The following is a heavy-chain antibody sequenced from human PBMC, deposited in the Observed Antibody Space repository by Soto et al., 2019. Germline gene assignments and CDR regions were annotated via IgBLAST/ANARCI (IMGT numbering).Heavy chain of an antibody. J-gene: IGHJ1*01. D-gene: IGHD3-22*01. CDR1: GYAFACYG. CDR2: IIAYIGTA. CDR3: ASRSYYYDSSGYSVEYFQH. Sequence: SVKVSCKASGYAFACYGICWVRQAPGQGLEWMGGIIAYIGTANYAQKLQGRVTITADESTSTAYMELSSLRSEDTAVYYCASRSYYYDSSGYSVEYFQHSGQGTLVTVSS. V-gene: IGHV1-69*13.